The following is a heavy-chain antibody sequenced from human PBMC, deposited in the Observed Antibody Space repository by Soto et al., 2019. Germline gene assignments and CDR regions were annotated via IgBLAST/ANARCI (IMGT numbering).Heavy chain of an antibody. CDR2: IIPIFGTA. CDR3: VREAGWYSYGPYYYYGMDV. D-gene: IGHD5-18*01. Sequence: ASVKVSCKASGGTFSSYAISWVRQAPGQGLEWMGGIIPIFGTANYAQKFQGRVTITADESTSTAYMELSSLRSEDTAVYYCVREAGWYSYGPYYYYGMDVWGQGTTVTVSS. CDR1: GGTFSSYA. V-gene: IGHV1-69*13. J-gene: IGHJ6*02.